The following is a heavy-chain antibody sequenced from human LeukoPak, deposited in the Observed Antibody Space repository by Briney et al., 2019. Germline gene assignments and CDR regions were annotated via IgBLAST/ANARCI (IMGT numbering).Heavy chain of an antibody. J-gene: IGHJ4*02. CDR1: GGSFSGYY. D-gene: IGHD3-22*01. V-gene: IGHV4-34*01. Sequence: ASETLSLTCAVYGGSFSGYYWGWIRQPPGKGLEWIGEINHSGSTNYNPSLKSRVTISVDTSKNQFSLKLSSVTAADTAVYYCARTYYYDSSGYPRGGGREIDYWGQGTLVTVSS. CDR2: INHSGST. CDR3: ARTYYYDSSGYPRGGGREIDY.